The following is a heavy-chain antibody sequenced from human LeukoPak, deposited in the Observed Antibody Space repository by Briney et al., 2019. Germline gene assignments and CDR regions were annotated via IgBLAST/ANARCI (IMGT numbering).Heavy chain of an antibody. CDR1: GFTFSSYY. CDR3: ARGEGAIDF. J-gene: IGHJ4*02. D-gene: IGHD3-16*01. CDR2: ISITTASI. V-gene: IGHV3-48*02. Sequence: SGGSLTLSCAASGFTFSSYYMSWVRQPPGKGLECVSFISITTASIYYAKSVIGRFSAYRDNAKNSLYLQMNSLRDEDTAVDYCARGEGAIDFWGQGTLVTVSS.